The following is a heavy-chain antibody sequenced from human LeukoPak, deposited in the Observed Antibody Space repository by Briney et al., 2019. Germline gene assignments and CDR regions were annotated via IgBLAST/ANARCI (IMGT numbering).Heavy chain of an antibody. CDR3: ARAAVVVTAIAFDY. V-gene: IGHV4-59*01. CDR2: IYYSGST. Sequence: KTSETLSLTCTVPGGSISSYYWSWIRQPPGKGLEWIGYIYYSGSTNYNPSLKSRVTISVDTSKNQFSLKLSSVTAADTAVYYCARAAVVVTAIAFDYWGQGTLVTVSS. J-gene: IGHJ4*02. CDR1: GGSISSYY. D-gene: IGHD2-21*02.